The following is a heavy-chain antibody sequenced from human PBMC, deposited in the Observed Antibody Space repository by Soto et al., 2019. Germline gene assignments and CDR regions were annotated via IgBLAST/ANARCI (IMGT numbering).Heavy chain of an antibody. CDR3: AKTDGYEVEY. CDR1: GYSFVSYW. Sequence: PGESLKISCKGSGYSFVSYWIAWARQMPGKGLEWMGSIYPGDSDTTYSPSIQGQVTISADKSSTTVYLQWNTLKASGTAMYYCAKTDGYEVEYWGQGTQVTVSS. J-gene: IGHJ4*02. CDR2: IYPGDSDT. V-gene: IGHV5-51*01. D-gene: IGHD5-18*01.